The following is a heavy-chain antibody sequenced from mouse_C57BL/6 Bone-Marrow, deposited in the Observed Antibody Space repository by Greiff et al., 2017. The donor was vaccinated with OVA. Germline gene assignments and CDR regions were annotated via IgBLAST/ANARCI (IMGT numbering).Heavy chain of an antibody. D-gene: IGHD1-1*01. V-gene: IGHV1-54*01. J-gene: IGHJ2*01. Sequence: QVQLQQSGAELVRPGTSVKVFCKASGYAFTNYLIEWVKQRPGQGLEWIGVINPGSGGTNYNEKFKGKATLTADKSSSTAYMQLSSLTSEDSAVYFCARSDYGSSYEFDYWGQGTTLTVSS. CDR2: INPGSGGT. CDR3: ARSDYGSSYEFDY. CDR1: GYAFTNYL.